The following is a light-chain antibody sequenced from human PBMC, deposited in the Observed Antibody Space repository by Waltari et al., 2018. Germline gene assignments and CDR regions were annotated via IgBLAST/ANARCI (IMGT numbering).Light chain of an antibody. CDR1: KLGDKY. J-gene: IGLJ3*02. Sequence: SFELIQPPSESVSPGQTASVSCSGEKLGDKYVYWYQQKPGQSPMLVMFQDNKRPSGIPGRVSGSNSGNTATLTISETQAIDEADYYCQAWDSNVAVFGRGTKVTVL. V-gene: IGLV3-1*01. CDR2: QDN. CDR3: QAWDSNVAV.